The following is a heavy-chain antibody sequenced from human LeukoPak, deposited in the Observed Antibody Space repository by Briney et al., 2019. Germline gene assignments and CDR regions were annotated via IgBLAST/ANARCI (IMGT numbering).Heavy chain of an antibody. CDR3: ARLPYDYVLSNWFDP. CDR2: IYYSGST. D-gene: IGHD4-17*01. CDR1: GGSISSSSYH. J-gene: IGHJ5*02. Sequence: PSETLSLTCTVSGGSISSSSYHWGWIRQPPGKGLEWIGSIYYSGSTYYNPSLKSRVTISVDTSKNQFSLKLSSVTAADTAVYYCARLPYDYVLSNWFDPWGQGTLVTVSS. V-gene: IGHV4-39*01.